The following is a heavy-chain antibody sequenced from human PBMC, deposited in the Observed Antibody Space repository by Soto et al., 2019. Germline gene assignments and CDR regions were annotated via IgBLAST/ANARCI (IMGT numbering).Heavy chain of an antibody. CDR3: ARADVDTAMVTENWFDP. CDR1: GGSISSGGYY. D-gene: IGHD5-18*01. J-gene: IGHJ5*02. Sequence: PSETLSLTCTVSGGSISSGGYYWSWIRQHPGKGLEWIGYIYYSGSTYYNPSLKSRVTISVDTSKNQFSLKLSSVTAADTAVYYCARADVDTAMVTENWFDPWGQGTLVTVSS. CDR2: IYYSGST. V-gene: IGHV4-31*03.